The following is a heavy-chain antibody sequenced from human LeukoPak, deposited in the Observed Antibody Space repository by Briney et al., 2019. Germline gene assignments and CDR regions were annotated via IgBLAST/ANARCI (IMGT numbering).Heavy chain of an antibody. CDR1: GYTFTSYA. V-gene: IGHV1-3*01. J-gene: IGHJ6*02. Sequence: ASVKVSCKAPGYTFTSYAMHWVRQAPGQRLEWMGWINAGNGNTKYSQKFQGRVTITRDTSASTAYMELSSLRSEDTAVYYCATMTTLFYYYYGMDVWGQGTTVTVSS. CDR2: INAGNGNT. CDR3: ATMTTLFYYYYGMDV. D-gene: IGHD4-17*01.